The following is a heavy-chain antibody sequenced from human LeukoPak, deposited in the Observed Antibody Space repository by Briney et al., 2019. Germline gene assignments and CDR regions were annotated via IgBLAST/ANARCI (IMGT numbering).Heavy chain of an antibody. Sequence: PGGSLRLSCAASGFTFNNHAMSWVRQAPGKGLEWVSGINGSGASTYYSDSVKGRFTISRDNSKNTLYLQMSSLRAEDTAIYYCAKDQGYSYYYLDYWGQGTLVTVSS. CDR1: GFTFNNHA. V-gene: IGHV3-23*01. J-gene: IGHJ4*02. CDR2: INGSGAST. CDR3: AKDQGYSYYYLDY. D-gene: IGHD5-18*01.